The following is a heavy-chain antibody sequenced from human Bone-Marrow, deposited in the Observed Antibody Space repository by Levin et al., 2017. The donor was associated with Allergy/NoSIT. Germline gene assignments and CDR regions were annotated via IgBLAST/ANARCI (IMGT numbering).Heavy chain of an antibody. V-gene: IGHV4-31*03. Sequence: LRLSCTVSGGSIGSGGYYWSWIRQHPGKGLEWIGYIYYSGSTHYNPSLKSRVTISADTSKNQFSLKLSSVTAADTAVYYCARDGYCGSGSPDVWGKGTTVTVSS. CDR1: GGSIGSGGYY. CDR3: ARDGYCGSGSPDV. CDR2: IYYSGST. D-gene: IGHD3-10*01. J-gene: IGHJ6*04.